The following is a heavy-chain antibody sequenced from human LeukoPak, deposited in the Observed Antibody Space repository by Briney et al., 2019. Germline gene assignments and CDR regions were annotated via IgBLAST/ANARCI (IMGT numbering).Heavy chain of an antibody. Sequence: GGSLRLSCAASGFTFSSYGMHWVRQAPGKGLEWVAVISYDGSNKYYADSVKGRFTISRDNSKNTLYPQMNSLRAEDTAVYYCAKDDDYIWGSYRRYYYMDVWGKGTTVTVSS. CDR1: GFTFSSYG. CDR2: ISYDGSNK. D-gene: IGHD3-16*02. CDR3: AKDDDYIWGSYRRYYYMDV. V-gene: IGHV3-30*18. J-gene: IGHJ6*03.